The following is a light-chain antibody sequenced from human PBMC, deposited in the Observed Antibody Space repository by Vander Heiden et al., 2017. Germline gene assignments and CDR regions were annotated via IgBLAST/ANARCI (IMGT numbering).Light chain of an antibody. CDR1: VLAKKY. J-gene: IGLJ2*01. V-gene: IGLV3-27*01. CDR2: KDT. Sequence: SYELTQPSSVSVYPGQTARITCSGDVLAKKYARWFQQKPGQAPVLVIYKDTERPSGIPERFSGSSSGTTVTLTISGAQVEDEADYYCYSAADYNLVFGGGTKLTVL. CDR3: YSAADYNLV.